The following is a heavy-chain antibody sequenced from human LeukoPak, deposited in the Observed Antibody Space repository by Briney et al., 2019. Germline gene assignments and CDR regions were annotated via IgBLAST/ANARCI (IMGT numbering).Heavy chain of an antibody. D-gene: IGHD5-12*01. CDR3: VKDLYQVATIYFDY. V-gene: IGHV3-21*01. CDR2: ISSSSSYI. J-gene: IGHJ4*02. CDR1: GFTFSSYS. Sequence: GGSLRLSCAASGFTFSSYSMNWVRQAPGKGLEWVSSISSSSSYIYYADSVKGRFTISRDNAKNSLYLQMNSLRAEDTAVYYCVKDLYQVATIYFDYWGQGTLVTVSS.